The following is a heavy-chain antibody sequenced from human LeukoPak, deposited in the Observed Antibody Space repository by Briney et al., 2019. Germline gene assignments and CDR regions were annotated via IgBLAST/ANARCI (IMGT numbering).Heavy chain of an antibody. CDR3: ARAYIAAGWFDP. J-gene: IGHJ5*02. CDR2: INHSGST. D-gene: IGHD6-13*01. Sequence: SETLSLTCAVYGGSFSGYYWSWIRQPPGKGLGWIGEINHSGSTNYNPSLKSRVTISVDTSKNQFSLKLSSVTAADTAVYYCARAYIAAGWFDPWGQGTPVTVSS. CDR1: GGSFSGYY. V-gene: IGHV4-34*01.